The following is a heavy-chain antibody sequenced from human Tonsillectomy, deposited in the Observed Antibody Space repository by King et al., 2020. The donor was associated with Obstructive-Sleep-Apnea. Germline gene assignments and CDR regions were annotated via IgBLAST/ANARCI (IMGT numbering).Heavy chain of an antibody. CDR2: ISGSGDST. J-gene: IGHJ4*02. CDR1: GLTFDTYA. D-gene: IGHD1-26*01. CDR3: ARDGVAGATWWGHFDY. Sequence: VQLVESGGDLVQPGKSLRLSCEVSGLTFDTYAMSWVRQVPGKGLEWVASISGSGDSTDYAESVKGRFTISRDNNDNTLHLRMDGVRVEDTAVYYCARDGVAGATWWGHFDYWGQGTLVTVSS. V-gene: IGHV3-23*04.